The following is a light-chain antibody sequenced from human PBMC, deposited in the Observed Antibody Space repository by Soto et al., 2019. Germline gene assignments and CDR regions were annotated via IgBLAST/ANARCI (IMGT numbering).Light chain of an antibody. Sequence: DIQMTQSPSSLSASVGDRVSITCRASQSISNYLNWYQQKPGKAPKVLIYAASSLQSGVPSRFSGSGSGADFTLTISSLQPEDFATYYCQQSYNAPRTFGQRTQVDIK. CDR2: AAS. CDR1: QSISNY. CDR3: QQSYNAPRT. J-gene: IGKJ1*01. V-gene: IGKV1-39*01.